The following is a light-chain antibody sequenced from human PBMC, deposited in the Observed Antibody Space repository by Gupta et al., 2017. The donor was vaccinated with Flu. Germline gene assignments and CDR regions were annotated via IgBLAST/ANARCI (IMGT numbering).Light chain of an antibody. J-gene: IGLJ3*02. CDR1: KLGDKY. CDR2: QDT. V-gene: IGLV3-1*01. CDR3: KKWDSRISP. Sequence: SLDLTQPPSVSVSPRQTAIITCSGDKLGDKYASWYQQKPGQSPVLVIYQDTKRPSGIPERVSGSKYATTVTMNISGTQAVEEYYYCCKKWDSRISPFGGGTKMTVL.